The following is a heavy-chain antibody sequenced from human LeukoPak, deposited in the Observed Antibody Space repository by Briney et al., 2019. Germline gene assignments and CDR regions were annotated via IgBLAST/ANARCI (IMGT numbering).Heavy chain of an antibody. CDR2: ISAYNGNT. CDR3: ASNTIFGVVNHHGMDV. D-gene: IGHD3-3*01. V-gene: IGHV1-18*01. Sequence: ASVTVSCTASGYTFTSYGISWVRQAPGQGLEWMGWISAYNGNTNYAQKLQGRVTMTTDTSTSTAYMELRSLRSDDTAAYYCASNTIFGVVNHHGMDVWGQGTTVTVSS. CDR1: GYTFTSYG. J-gene: IGHJ6*02.